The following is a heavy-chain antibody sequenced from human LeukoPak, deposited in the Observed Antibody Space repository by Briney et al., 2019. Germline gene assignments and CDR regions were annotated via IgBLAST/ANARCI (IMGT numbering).Heavy chain of an antibody. Sequence: SETLFLTCTVSGGSISSYYWSWIRQPPGKGLEWIGNIYYSGSTNYNPSLKSRVTISVDTSKNQFSLKLSSVTAADTAVYYCARLYADIVVVPAATIDAFDIWGQGTMVTVSS. CDR2: IYYSGST. CDR3: ARLYADIVVVPAATIDAFDI. V-gene: IGHV4-59*01. J-gene: IGHJ3*02. D-gene: IGHD2-2*01. CDR1: GGSISSYY.